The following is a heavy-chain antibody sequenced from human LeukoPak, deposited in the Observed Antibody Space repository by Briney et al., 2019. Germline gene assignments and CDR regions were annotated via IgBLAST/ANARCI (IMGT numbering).Heavy chain of an antibody. V-gene: IGHV3-30*04. Sequence: GGSLRLSCAASGFTFSRYAMHWVRQAPGKGLEWVALISYDGSYKYYADSVKGRFSISRDNSKNTLYLQVNSLRAEDTAVYYCARHPTVTYYYYYYYMDVWGKGTTVTVSS. D-gene: IGHD4-17*01. CDR3: ARHPTVTYYYYYYYMDV. CDR1: GFTFSRYA. CDR2: ISYDGSYK. J-gene: IGHJ6*03.